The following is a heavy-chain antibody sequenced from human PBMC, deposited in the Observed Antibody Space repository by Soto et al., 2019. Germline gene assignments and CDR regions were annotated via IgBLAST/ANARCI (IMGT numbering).Heavy chain of an antibody. CDR3: AKLFYGYCSSATCYVFDY. Sequence: EVQLLESGGGLVQPGGSLRLSCAASGFTFSSYAMSWVRQAPGKGLEWVSVISGSGGNTYYADSVKGRFTMSRDNSKNTVCLQMNSLRVEDTAVYYCAKLFYGYCSSATCYVFDYWGQGTLITVSS. D-gene: IGHD2-2*01. V-gene: IGHV3-23*01. CDR2: ISGSGGNT. CDR1: GFTFSSYA. J-gene: IGHJ4*02.